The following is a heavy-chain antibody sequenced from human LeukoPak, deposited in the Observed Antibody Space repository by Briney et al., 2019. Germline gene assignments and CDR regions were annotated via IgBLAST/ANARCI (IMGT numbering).Heavy chain of an antibody. V-gene: IGHV1-3*01. CDR3: ARGGQLLWESWFDP. J-gene: IGHJ5*02. D-gene: IGHD2-2*01. CDR2: INADNGNT. Sequence: ASVKVSCKASGYTFTSYAMHWVRQAPGQRLEWMGWINADNGNTKYSQKFQGRVTITRDTSASTAYMELSSLRSEDTAVYYCARGGQLLWESWFDPWGQGTLVTVSS. CDR1: GYTFTSYA.